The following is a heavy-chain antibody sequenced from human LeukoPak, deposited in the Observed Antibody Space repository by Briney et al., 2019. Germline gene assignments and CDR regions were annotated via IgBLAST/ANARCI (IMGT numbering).Heavy chain of an antibody. J-gene: IGHJ4*02. D-gene: IGHD5-24*01. V-gene: IGHV3-23*01. CDR2: ISGSGGST. CDR1: GFTFSTYA. Sequence: GGSLRLSCAASGFTFSTYAMSWVRQAPGKGLEWVSLISGSGGSTYYADSVKGRFTISRGNSKNTLYLQMHSLRAEDTAVYYCAKEKMTTTSFDYWGQGTLVTVSS. CDR3: AKEKMTTTSFDY.